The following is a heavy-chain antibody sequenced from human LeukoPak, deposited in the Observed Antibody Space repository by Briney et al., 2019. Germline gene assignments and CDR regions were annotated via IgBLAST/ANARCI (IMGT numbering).Heavy chain of an antibody. Sequence: GGSLRLSCAASGFTFSDAWLSWVRQAPGKGLEWIGRIRTKSDDEPTDYPGPVKGRFTISRDHSKNTLYLQMNSLRTEDTAVYYCTADLSDSSAWSFDYWGQGTLVTVSS. V-gene: IGHV3-15*01. D-gene: IGHD3-22*01. CDR2: IRTKSDDEPT. J-gene: IGHJ4*02. CDR1: GFTFSDAW. CDR3: TADLSDSSAWSFDY.